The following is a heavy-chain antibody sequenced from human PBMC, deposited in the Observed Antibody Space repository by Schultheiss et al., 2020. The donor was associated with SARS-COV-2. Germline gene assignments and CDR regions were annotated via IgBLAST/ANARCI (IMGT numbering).Heavy chain of an antibody. Sequence: SETLSLTCTVSGGSISSGDYYWSWIRQPPGKGLEWIGYTHYSGSSYYSPSLKSRVTISIDTSKNQFSLKLSSVTAADTAVYYCARDGYSYGYPPTLIRGVLTYWGQGTLVTVSS. D-gene: IGHD3-10*01. CDR3: ARDGYSYGYPPTLIRGVLTY. J-gene: IGHJ4*02. V-gene: IGHV4-30-4*01. CDR1: GGSISSGDYY. CDR2: THYSGSS.